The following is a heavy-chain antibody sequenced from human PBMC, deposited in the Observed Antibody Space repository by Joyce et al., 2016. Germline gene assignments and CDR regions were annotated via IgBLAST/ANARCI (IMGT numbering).Heavy chain of an antibody. CDR1: NFSTTYNY. D-gene: IGHD2-2*01. CDR2: IYYAGTT. V-gene: IGHV4-59*08. Sequence: QVHLQESGPRLMKPSETLSLTCSVSNFSTTYNYWRWIRQPPGKGLEWIGYIYYAGTTKYNPSLNSRFTMSLDTSKNQFSLELTSLTAADTAVYYCARHGVGLHCSSRSCDPYFDYWGQGALVTVSS. J-gene: IGHJ4*02. CDR3: ARHGVGLHCSSRSCDPYFDY.